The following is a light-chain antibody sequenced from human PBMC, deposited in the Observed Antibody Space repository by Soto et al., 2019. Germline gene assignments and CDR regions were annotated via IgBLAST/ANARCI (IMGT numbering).Light chain of an antibody. Sequence: QSALAQPASVSGSPGQSITISCTGNSSEIGGYNYVSWYQQHPGKAPKLMIYDVSNRPSGVSNRFSGSKSGNTASLTISGLQAEDEADYYCSSYTSSSRSVFGTGTKVTVL. CDR3: SSYTSSSRSV. V-gene: IGLV2-14*01. J-gene: IGLJ1*01. CDR1: SSEIGGYNY. CDR2: DVS.